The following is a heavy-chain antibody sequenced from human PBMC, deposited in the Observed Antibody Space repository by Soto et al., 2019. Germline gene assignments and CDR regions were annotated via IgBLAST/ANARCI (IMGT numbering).Heavy chain of an antibody. CDR3: ARSGSVPYYYYGLDV. CDR2: ISTYNGDT. CDR1: GYTFSRSG. J-gene: IGHJ6*02. Sequence: VQLVQSGAEVKKPGASVKVSCKASGYTFSRSGISWVRQAPGQGLEWMGWISTYNGDTNYAQKVQGRVTMTTDTPTSTAVMELMRLRSDDTAVYYCARSGSVPYYYYGLDVWGQGTTVTVSS. V-gene: IGHV1-18*01. D-gene: IGHD1-26*01.